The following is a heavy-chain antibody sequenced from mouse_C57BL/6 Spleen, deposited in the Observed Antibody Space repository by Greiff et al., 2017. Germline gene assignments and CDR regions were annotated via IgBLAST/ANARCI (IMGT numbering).Heavy chain of an antibody. CDR1: GYTFTSYW. Sequence: VQLQQPGAELVMPGASVKLSCKASGYTFTSYWMHWVKQRPGQGLEWIGEIDPSDSFTNYNQKFKGKSTLTVDKSSSTAYMQLSSLTSEDSAVYDCSRLLLRHWYCDVWGTGTTVTVSS. CDR2: IDPSDSFT. CDR3: SRLLLRHWYCDV. D-gene: IGHD1-1*01. V-gene: IGHV1-69*01. J-gene: IGHJ1*03.